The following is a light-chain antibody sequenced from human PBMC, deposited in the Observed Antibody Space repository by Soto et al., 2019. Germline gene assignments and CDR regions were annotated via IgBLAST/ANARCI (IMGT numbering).Light chain of an antibody. CDR2: SAS. Sequence: ETVMTQSPATLYVSPGERATLSCRASQGVSSNLAWYQQKPGQAPRLLIYSASTRATGIPARFSGSGSVTEFTLTLSSLQSEDFAVYYCQQYNNWPPITFGQGTKLEIK. CDR3: QQYNNWPPIT. J-gene: IGKJ2*01. V-gene: IGKV3-15*01. CDR1: QGVSSN.